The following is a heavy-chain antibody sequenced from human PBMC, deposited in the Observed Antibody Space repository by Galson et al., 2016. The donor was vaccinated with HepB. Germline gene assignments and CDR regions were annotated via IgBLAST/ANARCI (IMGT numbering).Heavy chain of an antibody. CDR1: GFTLSAYG. D-gene: IGHD3-22*01. CDR2: IWYDGSDE. J-gene: IGHJ3*02. V-gene: IGHV3-33*03. CDR3: AKLGMAYYYDRSDYRGDAFDI. Sequence: SLRLSCAASGFTLSAYGMHWVRQAPGKGLDWVAIIWYDGSDEYYGDSVKGRFTISRDNSKNTLYLQMNSLRVEDTAVYYCAKLGMAYYYDRSDYRGDAFDIWGQGTMVTVSS.